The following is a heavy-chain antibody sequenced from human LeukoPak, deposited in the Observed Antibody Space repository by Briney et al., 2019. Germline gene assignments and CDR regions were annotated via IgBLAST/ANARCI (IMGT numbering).Heavy chain of an antibody. CDR2: INPNSGGT. D-gene: IGHD1-1*01. CDR1: GFTFTAYH. V-gene: IGHV1-2*02. Sequence: ASVKVSCKASGFTFTAYHMHWVRQAPGQGLEWMGWINPNSGGTNYAQKFQGRVTMTRDTSISTAYMELCGLRSDDTAVYYCARGPHWNPHFDYWGQGTLVTVSS. CDR3: ARGPHWNPHFDY. J-gene: IGHJ4*02.